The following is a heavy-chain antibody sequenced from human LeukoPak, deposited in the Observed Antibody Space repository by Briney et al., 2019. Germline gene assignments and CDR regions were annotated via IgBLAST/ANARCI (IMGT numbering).Heavy chain of an antibody. CDR3: TRDALTQHDY. V-gene: IGHV3-7*01. Sequence: GESLRLSCAASGFTFSSYMMTWVRQAPGKGLEWVANIKPDGGEKFYVDSVRGRFTIYRDNAENSLYLQMNSLRAEDTAVYYCTRDALTQHDYWGQGTLVTVSS. D-gene: IGHD1-14*01. J-gene: IGHJ4*02. CDR2: IKPDGGEK. CDR1: GFTFSSYM.